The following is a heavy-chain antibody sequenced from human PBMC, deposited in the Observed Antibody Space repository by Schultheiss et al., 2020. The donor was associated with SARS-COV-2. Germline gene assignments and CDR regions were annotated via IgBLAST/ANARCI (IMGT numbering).Heavy chain of an antibody. CDR3: ARGPARGAYYYYYYMDV. CDR2: IIPIFGTA. D-gene: IGHD2-2*01. CDR1: GGIFSNYA. V-gene: IGHV1-69*06. Sequence: SVKVSCKASGGIFSNYAISWVRQAPGQGLEWMGGIIPIFGTANYAQKFQGRVTITADKSTSTAYMKLSSVTAADTAVYYCARGPARGAYYYYYYMDVWGKGTTVTVSS. J-gene: IGHJ6*03.